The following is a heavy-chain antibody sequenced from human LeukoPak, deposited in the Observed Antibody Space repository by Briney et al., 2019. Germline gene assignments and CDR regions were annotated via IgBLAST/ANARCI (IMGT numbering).Heavy chain of an antibody. J-gene: IGHJ5*02. CDR2: IYHTGNT. Sequence: PSETLSLTCTVSGGSISSYYWSWIRQPPGKGLEWIGDIYHTGNTNYNPSLKSRFTISVDASKNQVSLRLTSVTAATRPCNCARGRYSSGWYKEKTWFDPWGQGILVTVSS. V-gene: IGHV4-4*08. D-gene: IGHD6-19*01. CDR3: ARGRYSSGWYKEKTWFDP. CDR1: GGSISSYY.